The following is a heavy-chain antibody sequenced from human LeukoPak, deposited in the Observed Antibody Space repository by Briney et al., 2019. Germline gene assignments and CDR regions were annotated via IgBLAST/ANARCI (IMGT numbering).Heavy chain of an antibody. J-gene: IGHJ4*02. V-gene: IGHV2-70*11. CDR2: IDWDDDK. D-gene: IGHD5-18*01. CDR3: ARMGYSYGLESAFWALDY. CDR1: GFSLSTSGMC. Sequence: SGPTLVNPTQTLTLTCTFSGFSLSTSGMCVSWIRQPPGKALEWLARIDWDDDKYYSTSLKTRLTISKDTSKNQVVLTTTNMDPVDTATYYCARMGYSYGLESAFWALDYWGQGTLVTVSS.